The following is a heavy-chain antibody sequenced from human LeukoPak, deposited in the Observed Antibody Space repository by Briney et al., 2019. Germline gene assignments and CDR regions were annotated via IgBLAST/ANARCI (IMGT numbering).Heavy chain of an antibody. Sequence: PGGSLRLSCAASGFTFSSYEMNWVRQAPGKGLEWVSYISSSGSTIYYADSVKGRFTISRDNAKNSLYLQMNSLSAEDTAVYYWARMQYSGSYHRATPFDYWGQGTLVTVSS. D-gene: IGHD3-10*01. CDR1: GFTFSSYE. V-gene: IGHV3-48*03. CDR2: ISSSGSTI. CDR3: ARMQYSGSYHRATPFDY. J-gene: IGHJ4*02.